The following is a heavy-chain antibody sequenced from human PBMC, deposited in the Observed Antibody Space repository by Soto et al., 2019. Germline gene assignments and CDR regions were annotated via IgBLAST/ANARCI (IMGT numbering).Heavy chain of an antibody. Sequence: QVQLQESGPGLVKPSGTLSLTCAVSGDSISSNNWWHWVRQPPGKGLEWIGEIYHSGTTNYNPSLKSRVTISADKSKNQISLKLNSVTAADTAVYYCARGVYSSSSDWGQGTLVTVSS. CDR2: IYHSGTT. J-gene: IGHJ4*02. CDR3: ARGVYSSSSD. CDR1: GDSISSNNW. D-gene: IGHD6-6*01. V-gene: IGHV4-4*02.